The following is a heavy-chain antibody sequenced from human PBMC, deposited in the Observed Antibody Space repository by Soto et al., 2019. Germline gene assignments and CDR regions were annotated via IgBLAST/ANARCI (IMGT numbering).Heavy chain of an antibody. CDR3: ARDPGYCSSTSCPLNWFDP. CDR2: IYYSGST. Sequence: PSETLSLTCTVSGGSISSYYWSWIRQPPGKGLEWIGYIYYSGSTNYNPSLKSRVTISVDTSKNQFSLKLSSVTAADTAVYYCARDPGYCSSTSCPLNWFDPWGQGTLVTVSS. J-gene: IGHJ5*02. CDR1: GGSISSYY. D-gene: IGHD2-2*01. V-gene: IGHV4-59*01.